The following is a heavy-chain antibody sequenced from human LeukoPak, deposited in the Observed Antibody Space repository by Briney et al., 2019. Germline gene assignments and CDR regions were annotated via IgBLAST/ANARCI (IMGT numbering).Heavy chain of an antibody. Sequence: HPGGSLRLSCEASGFSFSRSWMSWVRQGPGKGLEWVATINRDGSEKYYVDSVKGRFTISRDNAKNSLYLQMNSLRAEDTAVYYCARDGLNWNGGDAFDIWGQGTMVTVSS. J-gene: IGHJ3*02. CDR2: INRDGSEK. CDR1: GFSFSRSW. D-gene: IGHD1-1*01. V-gene: IGHV3-7*01. CDR3: ARDGLNWNGGDAFDI.